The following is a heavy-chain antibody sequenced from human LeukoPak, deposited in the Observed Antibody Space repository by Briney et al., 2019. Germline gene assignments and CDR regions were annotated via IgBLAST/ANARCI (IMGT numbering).Heavy chain of an antibody. Sequence: SETLSLTCTVSGGSISSGSYYWSWIRQPARKGLEWIGRIYTSGSTNYNPSLKSRVTISVDTSKNQFSLKLSSVTAADTAVYYCAREGTPDAFDIWGQGTMVTVSS. CDR2: IYTSGST. CDR3: AREGTPDAFDI. J-gene: IGHJ3*02. CDR1: GGSISSGSYY. V-gene: IGHV4-61*02.